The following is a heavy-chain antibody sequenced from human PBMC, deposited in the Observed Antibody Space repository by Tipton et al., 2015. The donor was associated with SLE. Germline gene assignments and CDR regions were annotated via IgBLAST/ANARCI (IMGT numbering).Heavy chain of an antibody. CDR1: GFTFSSYA. CDR3: AKVLWFGESYYFDY. CDR2: IYSGGSST. D-gene: IGHD3-10*01. Sequence: SLRLSCAASGFTFSSYAMSWVRQAPGKGLEWVSVIYSGGSSTYYADSVKGRFTISRDNSKSTLYLQMNSLRAEDTAVYYCAKVLWFGESYYFDYWGQGTLVTVSS. V-gene: IGHV3-23*03. J-gene: IGHJ4*02.